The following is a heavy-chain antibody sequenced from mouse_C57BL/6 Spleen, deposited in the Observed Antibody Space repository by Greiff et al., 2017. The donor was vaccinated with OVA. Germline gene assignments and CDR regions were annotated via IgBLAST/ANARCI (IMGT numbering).Heavy chain of an antibody. CDR3: ARASYYYGSSCWYFDV. V-gene: IGHV1-80*01. J-gene: IGHJ1*03. CDR2: IYPGDGDT. CDR1: GYAFSSYW. D-gene: IGHD1-1*01. Sequence: VQLVESGAELVKPGASVKISCKASGYAFSSYWMNWVKQRPGKGLEWIGQIYPGDGDTNYNGKFKGKATLTADKSSSTAYMQLSSLTSEDSAVYFCARASYYYGSSCWYFDVWGTGTTVTVSS.